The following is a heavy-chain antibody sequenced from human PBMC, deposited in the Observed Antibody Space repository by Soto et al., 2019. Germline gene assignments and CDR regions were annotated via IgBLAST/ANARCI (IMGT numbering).Heavy chain of an antibody. Sequence: PSETLSLTCAVSGGSISSGDYYWSWIRQPPGKGLEWIGYIYYSGSTYNNPSLKSRVTISVDTSKNQFSLKLSSVTAADTAVYYCARYYDIFTGPAYWVQGTLVTVSS. J-gene: IGHJ4*02. CDR2: IYYSGST. CDR1: GGSISSGDYY. CDR3: ARYYDIFTGPAY. D-gene: IGHD3-9*01. V-gene: IGHV4-30-4*01.